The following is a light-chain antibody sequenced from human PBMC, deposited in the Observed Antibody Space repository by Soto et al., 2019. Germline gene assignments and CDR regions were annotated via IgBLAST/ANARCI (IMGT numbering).Light chain of an antibody. CDR1: QSISNF. V-gene: IGKV3-11*01. CDR3: HQRSNWPPFT. CDR2: DAS. J-gene: IGKJ4*01. Sequence: IVLTKSPATLSLSPGERATLSCGASQSISNFLAWYQQKPGQAPRLLIYDASKRATDIPDRFIGSGSGTDFTLTISSLEPEDFAVYYCHQRSNWPPFTFGGGTKVDIK.